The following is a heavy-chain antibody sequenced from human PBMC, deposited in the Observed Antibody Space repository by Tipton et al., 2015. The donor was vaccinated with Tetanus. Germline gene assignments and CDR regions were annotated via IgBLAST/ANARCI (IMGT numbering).Heavy chain of an antibody. V-gene: IGHV4-4*07. CDR1: GGSITGYF. J-gene: IGHJ4*02. D-gene: IGHD5-24*01. CDR2: IYSSENS. Sequence: TLSLTCSVSGGSITGYFWSWIRQPAGKGLEWIGNIYSSENSKYNPSLKSRATMSVDTSKNQFSLRLSSVTAADTAVYYCARHPQTSNNLDYWGQGTLVTVSS. CDR3: ARHPQTSNNLDY.